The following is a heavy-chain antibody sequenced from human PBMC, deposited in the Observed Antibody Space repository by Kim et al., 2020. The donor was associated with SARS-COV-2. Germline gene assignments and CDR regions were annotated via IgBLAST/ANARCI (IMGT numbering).Heavy chain of an antibody. J-gene: IGHJ5*02. D-gene: IGHD2-2*01. CDR2: INPNSGGT. Sequence: ASVKVSCKASGYTFTGYYMHWVRQAPGQGLEWMGWINPNSGGTNYAQKFQGRVTMTRDTSISTAYMELSRLRSDDTAVYYCARAIDVVVPAARSFYWFDPWGQGTLVTVSS. CDR3: ARAIDVVVPAARSFYWFDP. CDR1: GYTFTGYY. V-gene: IGHV1-2*02.